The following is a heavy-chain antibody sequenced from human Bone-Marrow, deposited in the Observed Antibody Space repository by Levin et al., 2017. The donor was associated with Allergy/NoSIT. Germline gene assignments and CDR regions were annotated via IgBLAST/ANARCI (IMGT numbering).Heavy chain of an antibody. CDR1: GFIFSDYS. V-gene: IGHV3-21*01. D-gene: IGHD2-2*01. CDR3: ALLSSSDPSLDL. J-gene: IGHJ2*01. Sequence: KTGGSLRLSCAASGFIFSDYSIHWVRQAPGKGLEWVSFISTTSTYIYYADSVKGRFTISRDNAKNSLFLQMNSLKAEDTAVYYCALLSSSDPSLDLWGRGTLVTVSS. CDR2: ISTTSTYI.